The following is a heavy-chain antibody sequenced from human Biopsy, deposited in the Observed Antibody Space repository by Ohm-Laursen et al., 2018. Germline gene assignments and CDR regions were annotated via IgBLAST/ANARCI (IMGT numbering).Heavy chain of an antibody. V-gene: IGHV1-69*13. D-gene: IGHD3-9*01. Sequence: SVKVSCKASGGPSSNYAFSWVRQAPGQGLEWMGGIITFFRTVNYAQNFQGRLTITADEFTDTAYMELRSLRSEDTAVYYCAPQTPRDPDILTGAYHYDMAVWGQGTTVTVSS. CDR1: GGPSSNYA. J-gene: IGHJ6*02. CDR2: IITFFRTV. CDR3: APQTPRDPDILTGAYHYDMAV.